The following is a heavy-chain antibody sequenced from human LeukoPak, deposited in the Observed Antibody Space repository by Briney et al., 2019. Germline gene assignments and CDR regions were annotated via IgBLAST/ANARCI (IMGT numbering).Heavy chain of an antibody. CDR1: GFTFSSYS. CDR2: ISSSSSYI. CDR3: ARVVQPVAFDI. D-gene: IGHD1-14*01. V-gene: IGHV3-21*01. Sequence: GGSLRLPCAASGFTFSSYSMNWVRQAPGKGLEWVSSISSSSSYIYYADSVKGRFTISRDNAKNSLYLQMNSLRAEDTAVYYCARVVQPVAFDIWGQGTMVTVSS. J-gene: IGHJ3*02.